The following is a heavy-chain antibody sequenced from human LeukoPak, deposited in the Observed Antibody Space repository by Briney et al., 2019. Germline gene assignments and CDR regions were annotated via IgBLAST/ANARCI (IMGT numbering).Heavy chain of an antibody. V-gene: IGHV4-59*01. CDR2: IHYTGST. Sequence: SETLSLTCTVSGGSISSYYWSWIRQSPGKGLECIGYIHYTGSTNYNPSLKSRVTISVETSKNQFSLKLKSVTAADMAVYYCARGGYYGSGNDFRFDPWGQGTLVTVSS. CDR1: GGSISSYY. J-gene: IGHJ5*02. CDR3: ARGGYYGSGNDFRFDP. D-gene: IGHD3-10*01.